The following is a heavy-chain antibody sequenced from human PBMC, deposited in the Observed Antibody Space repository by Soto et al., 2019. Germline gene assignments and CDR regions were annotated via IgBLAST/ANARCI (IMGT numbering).Heavy chain of an antibody. CDR1: GGTFISYA. CDR3: AHGTKTDYYYYGMDV. V-gene: IGHV1-69*01. J-gene: IGHJ6*02. Sequence: GXSVKVSCKASGGTFISYAIIWVRQAPGQGLEWMGGIIPIFGTANYAQKFQGRVTITADESTSTAYMELSSLRSEDTAVYYCAHGTKTDYYYYGMDVWGQGTTVTVSS. CDR2: IIPIFGTA. D-gene: IGHD1-1*01.